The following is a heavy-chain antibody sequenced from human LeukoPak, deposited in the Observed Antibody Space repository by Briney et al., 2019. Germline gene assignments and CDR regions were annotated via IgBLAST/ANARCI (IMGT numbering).Heavy chain of an antibody. CDR1: GFTFSSYG. J-gene: IGHJ4*02. D-gene: IGHD2-2*01. V-gene: IGHV3-64D*06. Sequence: GGSLRLSCAASGFTFSSYGMHWVRQAPGKGLEYVSAISSNGGSTYYADSVKGRFTISRDNSKNTLDLQMSSLRAEDTAVYYCVKEGRYCSSTSCFDCWGQGTLVTVSS. CDR2: ISSNGGST. CDR3: VKEGRYCSSTSCFDC.